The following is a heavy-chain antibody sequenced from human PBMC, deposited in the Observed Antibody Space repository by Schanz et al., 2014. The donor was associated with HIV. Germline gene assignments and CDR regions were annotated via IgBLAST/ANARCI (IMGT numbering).Heavy chain of an antibody. CDR2: IYQGGGT. CDR3: ARGTDDFPPDS. D-gene: IGHD3-3*01. V-gene: IGHV4-34*01. CDR1: GGPFSGYY. Sequence: QVQVHQWGAGLLKPSETLTLTCVVSGGPFSGYYWTWIRQSPGKGLEWIGEIYQGGGTDYNPSFEGRVPMSLDPSKSQVSRNLSSATAADTAVYYCARGTDDFPPDSWGQGTPVIVSS. J-gene: IGHJ5*02.